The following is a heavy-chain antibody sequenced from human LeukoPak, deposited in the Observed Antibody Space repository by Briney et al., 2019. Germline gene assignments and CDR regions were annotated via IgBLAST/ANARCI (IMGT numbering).Heavy chain of an antibody. J-gene: IGHJ4*02. CDR3: ARNVGGLRGFDY. D-gene: IGHD3-10*01. V-gene: IGHV4-59*01. CDR1: GGSISTNY. CDR2: VSYNGST. Sequence: SETLSLTCSVSGGSISTNYWSWIRQPPGKGLEWIGYVSYNGSTNYNPSLKSRVTISVDTSKNQFSLKLTSVTAADTAVYYCARNVGGLRGFDYWGQGTLVTVSS.